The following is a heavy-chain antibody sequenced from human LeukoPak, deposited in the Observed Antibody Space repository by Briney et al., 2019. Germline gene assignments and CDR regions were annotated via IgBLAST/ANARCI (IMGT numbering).Heavy chain of an antibody. CDR1: GGSISSYY. Sequence: SETLSLTCTVSGGSISSYYWSWIRQPPGKGLEWIGSIYHSGSTYYNPSLKSRVTISVDTSKNQFSLKLSSVTAADTAVYYCARHVTRGTFDPWGQGTLVTVSS. V-gene: IGHV4-59*08. CDR2: IYHSGST. CDR3: ARHVTRGTFDP. J-gene: IGHJ5*02. D-gene: IGHD1-1*01.